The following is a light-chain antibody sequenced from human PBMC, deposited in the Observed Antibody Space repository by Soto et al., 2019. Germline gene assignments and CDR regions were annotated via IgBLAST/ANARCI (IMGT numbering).Light chain of an antibody. CDR2: DVS. CDR1: SSDVGGYNY. J-gene: IGLJ1*01. CDR3: TSYTSTSTQV. V-gene: IGLV2-14*01. Sequence: QSVLTQPDSVSGSPGQSITISCTGTSSDVGGYNYVSWYQQHPGKAPKLMIYDVSNRPSGVSNRFSGSKSGNTASLTISGLQTEDEADYYCTSYTSTSTQVFVTGTKLTVL.